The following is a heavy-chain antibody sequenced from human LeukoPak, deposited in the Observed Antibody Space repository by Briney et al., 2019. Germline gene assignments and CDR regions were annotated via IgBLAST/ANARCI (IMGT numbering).Heavy chain of an antibody. CDR3: ARHWNFGVVLVAALDY. Sequence: SETLSLTCTVSGGSISSSSYYWGWIRQPPGTGLEWIGSIYYSGSTYYNPSLKSRVTISVDTSKNQFSLKLSSVTAADTAVYYCARHWNFGVVLVAALDYWGQGTLVTVSS. CDR2: IYYSGST. D-gene: IGHD2-15*01. V-gene: IGHV4-39*01. CDR1: GGSISSSSYY. J-gene: IGHJ4*02.